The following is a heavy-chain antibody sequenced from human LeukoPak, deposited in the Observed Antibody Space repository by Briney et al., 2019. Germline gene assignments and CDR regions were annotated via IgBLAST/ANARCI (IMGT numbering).Heavy chain of an antibody. D-gene: IGHD4-17*01. V-gene: IGHV1-24*01. J-gene: IGHJ4*02. CDR1: GYTLTELS. Sequence: EASVKVSCKVSGYTLTELSTHWLRQAPGKGREGMGGFDPEDGETIYAQKFQGRVTMTENTSTDTAYMELSSLRSEDTAVYYCATDPSYGDYPFDYWGQGTLVTVSS. CDR2: FDPEDGET. CDR3: ATDPSYGDYPFDY.